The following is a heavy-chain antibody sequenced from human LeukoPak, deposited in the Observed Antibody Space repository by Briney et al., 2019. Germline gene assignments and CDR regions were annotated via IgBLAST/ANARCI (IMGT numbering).Heavy chain of an antibody. V-gene: IGHV3-33*01. CDR1: GFTLGGYG. CDR3: TRYNNDHFDY. D-gene: IGHD1-14*01. CDR2: IAYDGSRA. Sequence: GGSLRLSCAGPGFTLGGYGRHGFRQTPGKGLEWVAVIAYDGSRAFYADSVKGRFTISRDNSKNTMSVQMDDLRAEDTAVYYCTRYNNDHFDYWGQGTLVTVSS. J-gene: IGHJ4*02.